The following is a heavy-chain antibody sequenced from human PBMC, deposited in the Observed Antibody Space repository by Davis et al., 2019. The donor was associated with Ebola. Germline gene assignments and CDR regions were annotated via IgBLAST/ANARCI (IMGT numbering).Heavy chain of an antibody. CDR2: INHSGST. V-gene: IGHV4-39*07. D-gene: IGHD2-2*01. CDR3: AREEVVPAAIWGNYYYYGMDV. J-gene: IGHJ6*02. Sequence: MPSETLSLTCTVSGGSISSSSYYWGWIRQPPGKGLEWIGEINHSGSTNYNPSLKSRVTISVDTSKNQFSLKLSSVTAADTAVYYCAREEVVPAAIWGNYYYYGMDVWGQGTTVTVSS. CDR1: GGSISSSSYY.